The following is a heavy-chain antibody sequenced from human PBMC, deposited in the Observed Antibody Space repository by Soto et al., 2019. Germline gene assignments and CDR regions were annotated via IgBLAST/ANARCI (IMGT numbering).Heavy chain of an antibody. CDR3: ARGLHYDSVSLDDY. D-gene: IGHD3-22*01. CDR2: IIPILGIA. J-gene: IGHJ4*02. Sequence: QVQLVQSGAEVKKPGSSVKVSCKASGGTFSSYTISWVRQAPGQGLEWMGRIIPILGIAKYAQKFQGRVTITDDKSTSTAYRELSSLRSEDRAVYYCARGLHYDSVSLDDYWGQGTLVTVSS. CDR1: GGTFSSYT. V-gene: IGHV1-69*02.